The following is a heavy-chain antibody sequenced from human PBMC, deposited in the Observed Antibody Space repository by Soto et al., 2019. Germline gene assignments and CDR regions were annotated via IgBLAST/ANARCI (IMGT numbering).Heavy chain of an antibody. D-gene: IGHD3-22*01. CDR1: GFPFSIYA. CDR3: AKDRRVYYEDSSFV. V-gene: IGHV3-23*01. Sequence: GGSLRLSCAASGFPFSIYAMGLVRQSPGKGLEWVSAISVSGGSTYYADPVKGRFTISRDNSKNTLYLQMNSLRAEDTAVYYCAKDRRVYYEDSSFVWGQGKLVTVSS. J-gene: IGHJ3*01. CDR2: ISVSGGST.